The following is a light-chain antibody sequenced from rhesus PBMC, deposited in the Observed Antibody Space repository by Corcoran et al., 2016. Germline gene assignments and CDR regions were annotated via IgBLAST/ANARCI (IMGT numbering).Light chain of an antibody. Sequence: DIRMTQSPSSLSASIGDTVTINCRASQRINTWLAWYQQKPGNAPTLLLNKAFILQSGGPSRCRGSGYGTDFTLTITSLESEDFAIYFCQQYMTGPLTFGGGTKVELK. CDR1: QRINTW. CDR2: KAF. V-gene: IGKV1-22*01. J-gene: IGKJ4*01. CDR3: QQYMTGPLT.